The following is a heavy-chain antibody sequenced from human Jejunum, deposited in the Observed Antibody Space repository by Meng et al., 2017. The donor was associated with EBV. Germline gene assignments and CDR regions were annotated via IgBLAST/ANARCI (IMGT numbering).Heavy chain of an antibody. J-gene: IGHJ4*02. CDR1: GFTFSGFA. Sequence: QVQVVGSGGGVVQPGRSLRLSCEASGFTFSGFAMHWVRQAPGKGLEWVALTSYDETDKYYADSVKGRFIISRDNSNNTLSLQMNSLRAEDSAVYYCARGGGSRSWSFDYWGQGTLVTVSS. CDR2: TSYDETDK. D-gene: IGHD6-13*01. V-gene: IGHV3-30-3*01. CDR3: ARGGGSRSWSFDY.